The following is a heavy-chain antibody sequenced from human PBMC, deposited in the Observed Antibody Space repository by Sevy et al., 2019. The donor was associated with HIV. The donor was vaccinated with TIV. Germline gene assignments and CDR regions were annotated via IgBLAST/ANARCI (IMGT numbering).Heavy chain of an antibody. Sequence: ASVKVSCKASGYTFTGYYMHWVRQAPGQGLEWMGRINPNSGGTNYAQKFQGRVTMTRDTSISTAYMELSRLRSDDTAVYYCARAFTPFDTAMVTGVGVWFDPWGQGTLVTVSS. V-gene: IGHV1-2*06. CDR1: GYTFTGYY. CDR2: INPNSGGT. J-gene: IGHJ5*02. CDR3: ARAFTPFDTAMVTGVGVWFDP. D-gene: IGHD5-18*01.